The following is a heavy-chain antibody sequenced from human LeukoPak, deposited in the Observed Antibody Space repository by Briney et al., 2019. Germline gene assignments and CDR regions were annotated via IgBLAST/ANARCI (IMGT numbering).Heavy chain of an antibody. CDR2: ISNSDDST. J-gene: IGHJ6*03. CDR3: ARDRGNQRGYYYYYMDV. V-gene: IGHV3-23*01. Sequence: GGSLRLSCAASGFPFSSYAMSWVRQAPGKGLEWVSTISNSDDSTYYADSVKGRFTISRDNAKNSLYLQMNSLRAEDTAVYYCARDRGNQRGYYYYYMDVWGKGTTVTVSS. D-gene: IGHD1-14*01. CDR1: GFPFSSYA.